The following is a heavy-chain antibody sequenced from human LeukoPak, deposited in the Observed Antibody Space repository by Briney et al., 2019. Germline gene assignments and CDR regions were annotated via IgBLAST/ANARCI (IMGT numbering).Heavy chain of an antibody. CDR3: ARGVYIAAAQYGY. J-gene: IGHJ4*02. Sequence: SETLSLTCTVSGGSISSYDWSWIRQPPGKGLEWIGYIYYSGTTNYNPSLKSRVTISVDTSKNQFSPKLSSVTAADTAVYYCARGVYIAAAQYGYWGQGTLVTVSS. D-gene: IGHD6-13*01. CDR1: GGSISSYD. CDR2: IYYSGTT. V-gene: IGHV4-59*01.